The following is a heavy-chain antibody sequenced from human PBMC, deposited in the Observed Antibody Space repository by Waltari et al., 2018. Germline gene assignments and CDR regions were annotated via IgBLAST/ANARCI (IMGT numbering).Heavy chain of an antibody. CDR1: GFPFSSYS. V-gene: IGHV3-21*01. CDR2: ISSSSSYI. Sequence: EVQLVESGGGLVKPGGSLRLSCAASGFPFSSYSLNWLRQAQGQGLEWVSSISSSSSYIYYADSVKGRFTISRDNAKNSLYLQMNSLRAEDTAVYYCARYDYGDYEPFYYYMDVWGKGTTVTVSS. J-gene: IGHJ6*03. CDR3: ARYDYGDYEPFYYYMDV. D-gene: IGHD4-17*01.